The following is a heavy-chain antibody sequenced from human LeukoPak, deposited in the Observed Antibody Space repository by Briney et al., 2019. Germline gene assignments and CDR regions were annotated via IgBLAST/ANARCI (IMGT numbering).Heavy chain of an antibody. CDR1: GGSISSGGYY. D-gene: IGHD2-2*01. Sequence: SETLSLTCTVSGGSISSGGYYWSWIRQHPGEGLEWIGYIYYSGSTYYNPSLKSRVTISVDTSKNQFSLKLSSVTAADTAVYYCASGERYCSSTSCYALDYWGQGTLVTVSS. CDR3: ASGERYCSSTSCYALDY. V-gene: IGHV4-31*03. J-gene: IGHJ4*02. CDR2: IYYSGST.